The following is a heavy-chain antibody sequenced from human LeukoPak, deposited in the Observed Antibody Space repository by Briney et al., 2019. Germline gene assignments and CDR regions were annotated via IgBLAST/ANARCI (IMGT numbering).Heavy chain of an antibody. CDR2: INHSGYT. J-gene: IGHJ4*02. CDR1: GASISSYY. Sequence: SETLSLTCTVSGASISSYYWSWVRQSPGKGLEWIGEINHSGYTNDSPSLKSRVTISIDTSRKQFSLNLRSVTVADTAVYYCTRMTTGHDYWGQGTLVTVSS. D-gene: IGHD1-14*01. CDR3: TRMTTGHDY. V-gene: IGHV4-34*01.